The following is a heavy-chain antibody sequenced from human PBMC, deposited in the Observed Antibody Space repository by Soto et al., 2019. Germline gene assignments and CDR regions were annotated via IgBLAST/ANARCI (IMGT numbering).Heavy chain of an antibody. CDR1: GYTFTSYY. Sequence: ASVKVSCKASGYTFTSYYMHWVRQAPGQGLEWMGIINPSGGSTCYAQKFQGRVIMTRDTSTSTVYMELSSLRSEDTAVYYCAREQLVRTYYYYYGMDVWGQGTTVTVSS. V-gene: IGHV1-46*01. CDR3: AREQLVRTYYYYYGMDV. D-gene: IGHD6-6*01. CDR2: INPSGGST. J-gene: IGHJ6*02.